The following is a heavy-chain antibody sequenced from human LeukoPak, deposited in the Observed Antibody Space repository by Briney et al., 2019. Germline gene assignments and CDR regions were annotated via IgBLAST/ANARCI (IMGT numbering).Heavy chain of an antibody. D-gene: IGHD6-13*01. V-gene: IGHV3-48*02. Sequence: GGSLRLSCEASGFTFSSYSMSWLRRAPGKGLEWVSYISGDSSTKYYADSVKGRFTISRDNAKNSLYLQMNSLRDEDTAVYYCARDSFSWYYWGQGALVTVSS. CDR1: GFTFSSYS. CDR3: ARDSFSWYY. CDR2: ISGDSSTK. J-gene: IGHJ4*02.